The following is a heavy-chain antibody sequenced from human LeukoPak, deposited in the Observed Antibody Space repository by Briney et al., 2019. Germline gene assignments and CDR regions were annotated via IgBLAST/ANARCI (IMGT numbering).Heavy chain of an antibody. V-gene: IGHV1-69*13. J-gene: IGHJ6*03. D-gene: IGHD2-15*01. Sequence: SVKVSCKASGYTFTGYYMHWVRPAPGQGLEWMGGIIPIFGTANYAQKFQGRVTITPDESTSTAYMELSSLRSEDTAVYYCARTNLGYCSGGSCYYYYYMDVWGKGTTVTVSS. CDR3: ARTNLGYCSGGSCYYYYYMDV. CDR2: IIPIFGTA. CDR1: GYTFTGYY.